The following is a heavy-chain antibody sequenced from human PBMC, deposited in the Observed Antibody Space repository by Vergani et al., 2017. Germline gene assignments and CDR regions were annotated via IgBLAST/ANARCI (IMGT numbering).Heavy chain of an antibody. V-gene: IGHV4-39*01. Sequence: QLHLQESGPGLVTPSETLSLTCTVSGGSITSRSYYWGWIRQPPGKGLEWIGNIYHSGGAYYNPSLKVRVTISVDPAKNQFSLEVTSVTAADTAIYFCAMGQTGYSRDWSTYFFYMDVWGKGTTVTVSS. D-gene: IGHD3/OR15-3a*01. CDR2: IYHSGGA. CDR1: GGSITSRSYY. CDR3: AMGQTGYSRDWSTYFFYMDV. J-gene: IGHJ6*03.